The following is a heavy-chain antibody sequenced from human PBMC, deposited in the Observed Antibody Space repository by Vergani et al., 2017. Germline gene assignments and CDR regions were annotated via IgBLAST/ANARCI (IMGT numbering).Heavy chain of an antibody. D-gene: IGHD4-23*01. CDR2: IWYDGSNK. CDR3: ARDQVRWYPRYYFDY. Sequence: VQLLESGGGLVQPGGSLRLSCAASGFTFSSYAMSWVRQAPGKGLEWVAVIWYDGSNKYYADSVKGRFTISRDNSKNTLYLQMNSLRAEDTAVYYCARDQVRWYPRYYFDYWGQGTLVTVSS. J-gene: IGHJ4*02. V-gene: IGHV3-33*08. CDR1: GFTFSSYA.